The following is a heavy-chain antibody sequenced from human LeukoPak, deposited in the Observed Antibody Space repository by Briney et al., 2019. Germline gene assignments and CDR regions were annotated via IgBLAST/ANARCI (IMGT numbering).Heavy chain of an antibody. Sequence: PSETLSLTCTGSGGSISSYYWSWLRQPAGKGLEWIGRIYTSGSTNYNPSLKSRVTMSVDTSKNQFSLKLSSVTAADTAVYYCARAGNYYDSSGYRFDYWGQGTLVTVSS. CDR1: GGSISSYY. CDR3: ARAGNYYDSSGYRFDY. CDR2: IYTSGST. V-gene: IGHV4-4*07. J-gene: IGHJ4*02. D-gene: IGHD3-22*01.